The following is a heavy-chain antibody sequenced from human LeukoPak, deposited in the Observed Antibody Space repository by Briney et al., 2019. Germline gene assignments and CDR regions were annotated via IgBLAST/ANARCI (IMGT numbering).Heavy chain of an antibody. Sequence: GGSLRLSCAASGFTFDDCGMSWVRQAPGKGLEWVSGINWNGGSTGYADSVKGRFTISRDNAKNSLYLQMNSLRAEDTALYYCARAFSLSGSLVPFDYWGQGTLVTVSS. CDR3: ARAFSLSGSLVPFDY. V-gene: IGHV3-20*04. D-gene: IGHD1-26*01. CDR2: INWNGGST. J-gene: IGHJ4*02. CDR1: GFTFDDCG.